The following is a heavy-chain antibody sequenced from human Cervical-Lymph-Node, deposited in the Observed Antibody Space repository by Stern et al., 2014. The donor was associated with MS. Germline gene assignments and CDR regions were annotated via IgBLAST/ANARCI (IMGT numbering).Heavy chain of an antibody. D-gene: IGHD2-21*01. Sequence: VQLVESGAEVKKPGASVKVSCKASGYTFTNYGISWVRQAPGQGLERMGWISGYNGNRNSAQKFQGRVTLTTDTSTSTAYMELRSLRSDDTAVYYCARDYIRHIVMGWDALDIWGQGTMVTVSS. J-gene: IGHJ3*02. CDR1: GYTFTNYG. CDR2: ISGYNGNR. CDR3: ARDYIRHIVMGWDALDI. V-gene: IGHV1-18*01.